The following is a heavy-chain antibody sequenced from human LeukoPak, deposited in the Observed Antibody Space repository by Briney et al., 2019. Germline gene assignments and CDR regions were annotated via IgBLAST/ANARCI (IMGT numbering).Heavy chain of an antibody. CDR2: ISGSGGGT. CDR3: AKTTTGYSSGRSPGWPVDY. V-gene: IGHV3-23*01. D-gene: IGHD6-19*01. CDR1: GFTFSIFA. Sequence: GGSLRLSCAASGFTFSIFAVSWVRQAPGKGLEWVSAISGSGGGTYYANSVKGRFTISRDNSKNTLYLQMNSLSTEDTAVYYCAKTTTGYSSGRSPGWPVDYWGQGTLVTVSS. J-gene: IGHJ4*02.